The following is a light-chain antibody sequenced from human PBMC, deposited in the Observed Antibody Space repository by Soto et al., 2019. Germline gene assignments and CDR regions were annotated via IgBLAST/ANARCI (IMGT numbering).Light chain of an antibody. V-gene: IGKV1-6*01. CDR3: LQDFNYPWS. CDR2: AAS. J-gene: IGKJ1*01. Sequence: AIQMTQSPSSLYASVGDRVTITCRASQDIRNDLGWYQQKPGKTHKLLIFAASSLQSGVPSRFSASGSGTDFTLTISSLQPEDFAPYYCLQDFNYPWSFGQGTKVEIE. CDR1: QDIRND.